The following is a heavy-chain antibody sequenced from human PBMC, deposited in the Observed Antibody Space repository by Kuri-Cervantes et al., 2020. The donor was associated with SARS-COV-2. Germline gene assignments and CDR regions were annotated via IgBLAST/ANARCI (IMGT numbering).Heavy chain of an antibody. CDR1: GFTVSSNY. J-gene: IGHJ4*02. CDR3: AKDARSFITMIAVVWYYFDY. Sequence: GESLKISCAASGFTVSSNYMSWVRQAPGKGLEWVSVIYSGGSTYYADSVKGRFTISRDNSKNTLYLQMNSLRAEDTAVYYCAKDARSFITMIAVVWYYFDYWGQGTLVTVSS. V-gene: IGHV3-53*05. D-gene: IGHD3-22*01. CDR2: IYSGGST.